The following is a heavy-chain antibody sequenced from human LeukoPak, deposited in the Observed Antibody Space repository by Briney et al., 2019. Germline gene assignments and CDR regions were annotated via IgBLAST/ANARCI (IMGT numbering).Heavy chain of an antibody. CDR1: GYTFTVYY. CDR2: INPNSVGT. CDR3: ARDGSSNGLGENWFDP. V-gene: IGHV1-2*02. D-gene: IGHD3-10*01. J-gene: IGHJ5*02. Sequence: ASVKVSCKASGYTFTVYYMHWVRQAPGQGLEWMGWINPNSVGTNYAQKFQGRVTMTRDTSISTAYMELSRLRSDDTAVYYCARDGSSNGLGENWFDPWGQGTLVTVSS.